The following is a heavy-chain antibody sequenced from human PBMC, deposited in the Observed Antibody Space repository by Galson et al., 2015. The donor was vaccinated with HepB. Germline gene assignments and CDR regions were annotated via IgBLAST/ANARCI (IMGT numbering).Heavy chain of an antibody. CDR3: AKGAILGATPHYFDF. CDR1: GGTLSNYA. D-gene: IGHD3-16*01. Sequence: SVKVSCKASGGTLSNYAINWVRQAPGQGLEWMGGIIPIFGTTNYAQQFQGRVTITADKSTSTAYMELSSLRAEDTAIYYCAKGAILGATPHYFDFWGQGTLVTVSS. CDR2: IIPIFGTT. J-gene: IGHJ4*02. V-gene: IGHV1-69*06.